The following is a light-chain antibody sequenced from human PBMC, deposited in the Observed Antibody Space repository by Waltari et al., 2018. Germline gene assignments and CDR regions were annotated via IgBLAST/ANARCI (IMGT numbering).Light chain of an antibody. CDR1: KSNIGADFD. CDR2: CVS. CDR3: QSYDTTLSAVV. J-gene: IGLJ2*01. Sequence: QSVLTQPPSVSGAPGQRVTISCSGTKSNIGADFDVHWYQQVPVTAPKLLFHCVSNRPAGVSDRCSGFKSGASASLVITGLQAEDEAMYYCQSYDTTLSAVVFGGGTRLTV. V-gene: IGLV1-40*01.